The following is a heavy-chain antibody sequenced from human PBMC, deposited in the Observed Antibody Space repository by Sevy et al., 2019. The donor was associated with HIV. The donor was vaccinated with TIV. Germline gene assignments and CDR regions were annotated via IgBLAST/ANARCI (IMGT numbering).Heavy chain of an antibody. V-gene: IGHV3-30*18. CDR1: GFTFSSYG. J-gene: IGHJ4*02. CDR3: AKPYYDFWSGYPPGDY. Sequence: GGSLRLSCAASGFTFSSYGMHWVRQAPGKGLEWVAVISYDGSNKYYADSVKGRFTISRDNSKNTLYLKMNSLRAEDTAVYYCAKPYYDFWSGYPPGDYWGQGTLVTVSS. CDR2: ISYDGSNK. D-gene: IGHD3-3*01.